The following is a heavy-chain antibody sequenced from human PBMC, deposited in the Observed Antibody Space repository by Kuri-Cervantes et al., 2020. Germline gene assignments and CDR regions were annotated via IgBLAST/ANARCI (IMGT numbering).Heavy chain of an antibody. D-gene: IGHD3-10*02. CDR1: GYTFTGYY. CDR3: ARGAHMFHYYFDY. Sequence: ASVKVFCKASGYTFTGYYMHWVRQAPGQGLEWMGWINPNSGGTNYAQKFQGRVTMTRDTSISTAYMELSRLRSDDTAVYYCARGAHMFHYYFDYWGQGTLVTVSS. CDR2: INPNSGGT. J-gene: IGHJ4*02. V-gene: IGHV1-2*02.